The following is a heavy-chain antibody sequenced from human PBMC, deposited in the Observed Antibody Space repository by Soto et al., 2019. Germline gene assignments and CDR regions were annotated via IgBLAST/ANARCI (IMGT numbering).Heavy chain of an antibody. CDR3: VKGLPSARYLDWLFTVYYDLHV. V-gene: IGHV3-64D*06. Sequence: GGSLRLSCPASGFTFSSYAMHWVRQAPGKGLEYVLAISSNGGSTYYADSVKGRFTISRDNSKNTLYLQMSSLRAEDTAVYYCVKGLPSARYLDWLFTVYYDLHVWGQGTTVAVFS. CDR1: GFTFSSYA. D-gene: IGHD3-9*01. J-gene: IGHJ6*02. CDR2: ISSNGGST.